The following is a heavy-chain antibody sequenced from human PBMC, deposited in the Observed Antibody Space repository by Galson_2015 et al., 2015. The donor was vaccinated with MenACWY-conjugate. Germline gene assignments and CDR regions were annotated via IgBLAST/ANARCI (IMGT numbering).Heavy chain of an antibody. Sequence: SLRLSCAASGFTFSSYSMNWVRQAPGKGLEWVSSIGTSSTYIYYADSVKGRFTISRDNAKNSLYLQMNSPRAEDTAVYYCARGPFYYGSGTVFDYWGQGTLVTASS. J-gene: IGHJ4*02. CDR1: GFTFSSYS. CDR2: IGTSSTYI. CDR3: ARGPFYYGSGTVFDY. D-gene: IGHD3-10*01. V-gene: IGHV3-21*01.